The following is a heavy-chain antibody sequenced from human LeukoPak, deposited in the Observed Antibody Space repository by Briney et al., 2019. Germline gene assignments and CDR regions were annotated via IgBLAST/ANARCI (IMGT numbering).Heavy chain of an antibody. V-gene: IGHV4-34*01. CDR2: INHSGST. CDR1: GGSFSAYY. Sequence: PSETLSLTCAVYGGSFSAYYWSWIRQPLGKGLEWIGEINHSGSTNYNPSLKSRVTISVDTSKNQFSLKLSSVTAADTAVYYCAGGIHRLLYVRNYYGMDVWGQGTTVTVSS. J-gene: IGHJ6*02. CDR3: AGGIHRLLYVRNYYGMDV. D-gene: IGHD2/OR15-2a*01.